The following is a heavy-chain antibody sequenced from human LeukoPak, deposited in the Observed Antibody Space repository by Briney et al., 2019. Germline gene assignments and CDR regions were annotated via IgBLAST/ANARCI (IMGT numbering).Heavy chain of an antibody. J-gene: IGHJ3*02. CDR3: ARLLRYFDWPMAAFDI. Sequence: SSETLSLTCTVSGGSISSYYWSWIRQPPGKGLEWIGYIYYSGSTNYNPSLKSRVTISVDTSKNQFSLKLSSVTAADTAVYYCARLLRYFDWPMAAFDIWGQGTMVTVSS. V-gene: IGHV4-59*01. D-gene: IGHD3-9*01. CDR2: IYYSGST. CDR1: GGSISSYY.